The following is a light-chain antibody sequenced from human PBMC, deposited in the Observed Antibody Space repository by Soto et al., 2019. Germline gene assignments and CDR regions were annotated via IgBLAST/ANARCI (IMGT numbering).Light chain of an antibody. Sequence: QSVLTQPASVSGSPGQSITISCTGTSSDVGSYNLVSWYQQHPGKAPRLMIYEGSKRPSGVSNRFSGSKSGNSVSLTTAGGPGEDGDDYYCWPSVASSSFARVFGEGTQLAVL. J-gene: IGLJ3*02. CDR3: WPSVASSSFARV. CDR2: EGS. V-gene: IGLV2-23*03. CDR1: SSDVGSYNL.